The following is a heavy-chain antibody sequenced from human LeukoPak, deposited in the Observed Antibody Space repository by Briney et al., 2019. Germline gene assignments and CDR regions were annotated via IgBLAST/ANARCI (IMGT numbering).Heavy chain of an antibody. Sequence: GGSLRLSCAGSAFTFSNYAMGWVRQAPGKGLEWVSAISGSAGSTYYADSVKGRFTISRDNSKNTLYLQMNSLRVEDTALYYSXXXEWYNWXSYWGYFDYWGQGTLVTVSS. CDR3: XXXEWYNWXSYWGYFDY. D-gene: IGHD1-20*01. J-gene: IGHJ4*02. CDR2: ISGSAGST. V-gene: IGHV3-23*01. CDR1: AFTFSNYA.